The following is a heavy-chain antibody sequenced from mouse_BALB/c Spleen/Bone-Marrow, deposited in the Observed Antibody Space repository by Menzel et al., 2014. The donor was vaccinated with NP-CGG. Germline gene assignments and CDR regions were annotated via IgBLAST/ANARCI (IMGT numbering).Heavy chain of an antibody. CDR2: ISSGGSYT. Sequence: EVHLVESGGGLVKPGGSLKLSCAASGFTFXSYTMSWVRQTPEKRLEWVATISSGGSYTYYLDSVEGRFTISRDNAKNTLYLQMSSLKSEDTAMYYCTREDTNWDFDYWGQGTTLTVSS. D-gene: IGHD4-1*01. J-gene: IGHJ2*01. CDR1: GFTFXSYT. V-gene: IGHV5-6-4*01. CDR3: TREDTNWDFDY.